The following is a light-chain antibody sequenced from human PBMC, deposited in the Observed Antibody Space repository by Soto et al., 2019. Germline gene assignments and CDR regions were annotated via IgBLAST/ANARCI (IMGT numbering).Light chain of an antibody. J-gene: IGKJ1*01. V-gene: IGKV3-20*01. CDR2: GAS. Sequence: EIVLTQSPGTLSLSPGERATLSCRASQSVFSSYLAWYQKKPGQALRLLIYGASSRATGIPDRFSGSGSGTDFTLTISSLEPEDFAVYYCQQYGSSPWTFGQGTKVEIK. CDR1: QSVFSSY. CDR3: QQYGSSPWT.